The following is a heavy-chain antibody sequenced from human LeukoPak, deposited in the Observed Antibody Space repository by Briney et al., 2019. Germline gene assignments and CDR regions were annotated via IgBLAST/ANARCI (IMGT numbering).Heavy chain of an antibody. Sequence: KSSETLSLTCTVSGDPINSYYWSWLRQPPGKGLEWIGYIYYSGSTNYNPSLKSRVTISVDTSKNQFSLKLSSVTAADTAVYYCARERVYSYGYPTYAFDIWGQGTMVTVSS. D-gene: IGHD5-18*01. J-gene: IGHJ3*02. CDR1: GDPINSYY. CDR2: IYYSGST. CDR3: ARERVYSYGYPTYAFDI. V-gene: IGHV4-59*12.